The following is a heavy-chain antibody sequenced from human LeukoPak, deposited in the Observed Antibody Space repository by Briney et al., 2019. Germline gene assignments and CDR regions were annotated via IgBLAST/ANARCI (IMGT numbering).Heavy chain of an antibody. V-gene: IGHV4-4*02. CDR3: ARVWYSSGWYGAVFDY. Sequence: ASETLSLTCAVSGGSISSRNWWSWVRQPPGKGLEWIGEIYHSGSTNYNPSIKSRVTISVDKSKNQFSLKLSSVTAADTALYYCARVWYSSGWYGAVFDYWGQGTLVTVSS. CDR2: IYHSGST. J-gene: IGHJ4*02. D-gene: IGHD6-19*01. CDR1: GGSISSRNW.